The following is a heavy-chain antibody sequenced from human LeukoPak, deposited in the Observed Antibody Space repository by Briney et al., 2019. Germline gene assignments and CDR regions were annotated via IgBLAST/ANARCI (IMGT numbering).Heavy chain of an antibody. CDR2: IYYSGNT. Sequence: SETLSLTCTVSGGSISSTSFHWGWIRQPPGKGLEWIGTIYYSGNTYYNPSLKSRVTISVDTAKNQFSLNLRSVTAADTAVYHCATLLWFGQLSFSWFDPWGQGTLVTVSS. V-gene: IGHV4-39*01. CDR1: GGSISSTSFH. CDR3: ATLLWFGQLSFSWFDP. D-gene: IGHD3-10*01. J-gene: IGHJ5*02.